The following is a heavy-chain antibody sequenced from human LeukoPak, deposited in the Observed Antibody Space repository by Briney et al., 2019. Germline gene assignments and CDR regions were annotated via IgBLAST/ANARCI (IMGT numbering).Heavy chain of an antibody. CDR2: IYYSGST. D-gene: IGHD6-13*01. CDR1: GGSISSYY. V-gene: IGHV4-59*01. CDR3: ARLRSSSWYGY. J-gene: IGHJ4*02. Sequence: PSETLSLTCTVSGGSISSYYWSWVRQPPGKGLEWIGYIYYSGSTNYNPSLKSRVTISVDTSKNQFSLKLSSVTAADTAVYYCARLRSSSWYGYWGQGTLVTVSS.